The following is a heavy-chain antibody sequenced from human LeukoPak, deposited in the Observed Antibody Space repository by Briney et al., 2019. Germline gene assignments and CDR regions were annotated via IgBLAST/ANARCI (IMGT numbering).Heavy chain of an antibody. J-gene: IGHJ6*03. CDR1: GYTFTGYY. CDR3: ARDRGAVGGRVYYYMDV. Sequence: ASVKVSCKASGYTFTGYYMHWVQQAPGQGLEWMGRINPNSGGSNYAQKFQGRVTMTSDTSISTAYMELSRLRSDDTAVYYCARDRGAVGGRVYYYMDVWGKGTTVTVSS. V-gene: IGHV1-2*06. CDR2: INPNSGGS. D-gene: IGHD6-19*01.